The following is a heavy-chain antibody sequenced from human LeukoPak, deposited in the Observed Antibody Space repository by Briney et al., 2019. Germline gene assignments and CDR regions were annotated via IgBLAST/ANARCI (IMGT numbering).Heavy chain of an antibody. Sequence: PGGSLRLSCAASGFIFSSYSMNWVRQAPGKGLEWVSFISSSSSYIYYADSVKGGFTISRDNARNSLYLQMNSLRAEDTAVYYCARGNDYYDSSGYYYWGQGTLVTVSS. V-gene: IGHV3-21*01. D-gene: IGHD3-22*01. J-gene: IGHJ4*02. CDR1: GFIFSSYS. CDR3: ARGNDYYDSSGYYY. CDR2: ISSSSSYI.